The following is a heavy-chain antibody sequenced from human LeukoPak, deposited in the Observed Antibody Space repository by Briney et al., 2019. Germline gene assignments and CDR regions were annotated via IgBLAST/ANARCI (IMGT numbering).Heavy chain of an antibody. CDR1: GGSISSGDYY. CDR2: IYYSGST. D-gene: IGHD3-9*01. J-gene: IGHJ3*02. Sequence: PSETLSLTCTVSGGSISSGDYYWSWIRQPPGKGLEWIGYIYYSGSTYYNPSLKSRVTISVDTSKNQFSLKLSSVTAADTAVYYCASLLRYFDWKGAFDIWGQGTMVTVSS. CDR3: ASLLRYFDWKGAFDI. V-gene: IGHV4-30-4*01.